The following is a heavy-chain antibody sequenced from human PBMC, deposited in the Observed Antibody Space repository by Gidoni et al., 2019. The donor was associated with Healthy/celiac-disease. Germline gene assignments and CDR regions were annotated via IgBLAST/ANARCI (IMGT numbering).Heavy chain of an antibody. CDR2: ISSSSSYI. CDR3: AGMGPHTDYYDSSGYYSFDY. CDR1: GFTFSSYS. Sequence: EVQLVESGGGLVKPGGSLRLSCAASGFTFSSYSMNWVRQAPGKGLEWVSSISSSSSYIYYADSVKGRFTISRDNAKNSLYLQMNSLRAEDTAVYYCAGMGPHTDYYDSSGYYSFDYWGQGTLVTVSS. J-gene: IGHJ4*02. D-gene: IGHD3-22*01. V-gene: IGHV3-21*01.